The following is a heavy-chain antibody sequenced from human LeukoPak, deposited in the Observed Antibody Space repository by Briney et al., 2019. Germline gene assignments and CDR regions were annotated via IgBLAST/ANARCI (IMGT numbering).Heavy chain of an antibody. D-gene: IGHD3-10*01. CDR1: GFAFNTYA. CDR2: IWHDGSHK. V-gene: IGHV3-33*01. CDR3: AREIFGSGSYPVF. Sequence: PGGSLRLSCAASGFAFNTYAMHWVRQAPGQGLEWVALIWHDGSHKFYSNSVRGQFTISRDNSKNTVSLQMNNLRPEDTAVYYCAREIFGSGSYPVFWGQGTLVTVSS. J-gene: IGHJ4*02.